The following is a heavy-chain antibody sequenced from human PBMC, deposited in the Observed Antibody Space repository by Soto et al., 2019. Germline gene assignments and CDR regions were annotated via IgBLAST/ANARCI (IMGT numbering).Heavy chain of an antibody. D-gene: IGHD3-10*01. CDR2: ISAYNGNT. J-gene: IGHJ4*02. CDR1: GDTFASFG. CDR3: ARDQESITARTLQY. V-gene: IGHV1-18*01. Sequence: GASVKVSCKASGDTFASFGFSWVRQAPGQGLEWLGWISAYNGNTHYAQKVRDRVTLTTDTSTNTAYMELRSLTSDDTAVYYCARDQESITARTLQYWGQGPRVTVSS.